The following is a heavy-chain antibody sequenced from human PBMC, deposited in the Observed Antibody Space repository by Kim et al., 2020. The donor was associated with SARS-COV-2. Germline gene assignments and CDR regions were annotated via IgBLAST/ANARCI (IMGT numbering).Heavy chain of an antibody. J-gene: IGHJ6*03. CDR3: ARLGWGYSSSWFGYYYYMDV. V-gene: IGHV1-8*01. Sequence: ASVKVSCKASGYTFTSYDINWVRQATGQGREWIGWMNPNSCNTGYAHKFQGRVTMTRNTSISTAYMELSSLRSEDTAVYYCARLGWGYSSSWFGYYYYMDVWGKGTTVTVSS. CDR2: MNPNSCNT. D-gene: IGHD6-13*01. CDR1: GYTFTSYD.